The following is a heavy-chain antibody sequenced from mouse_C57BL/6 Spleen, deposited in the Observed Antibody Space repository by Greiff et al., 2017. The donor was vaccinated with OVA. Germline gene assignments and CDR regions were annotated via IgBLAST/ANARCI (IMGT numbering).Heavy chain of an antibody. CDR3: ARSLTRGFDY. D-gene: IGHD1-1*01. CDR1: GFTFSDYG. V-gene: IGHV5-17*01. Sequence: EVKVVESGGGLVKPGGSLKLSCAASGFTFSDYGMHWVRQAPEKGLEWVAYISSGSSTIYYADTVKGRFTISRDNAKNHLFLQMTSLRSEDTAMYYCARSLTRGFDYWGQGTTLTVSS. CDR2: ISSGSSTI. J-gene: IGHJ2*01.